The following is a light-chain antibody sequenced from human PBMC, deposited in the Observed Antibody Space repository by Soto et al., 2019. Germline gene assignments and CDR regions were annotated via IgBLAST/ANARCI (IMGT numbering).Light chain of an antibody. J-gene: IGKJ2*01. CDR3: QQVNRYPYT. CDR1: QGISSY. CDR2: AAS. V-gene: IGKV1-9*01. Sequence: IQLTQSPSSLSASVGDRVTITCRASQGISSYLAWYQQKPGKAPKLLIYAASTLQSGVPSRFSGSGSGTYFTLTISSLQPEDFATYYCQQVNRYPYTFGQGTKLEI.